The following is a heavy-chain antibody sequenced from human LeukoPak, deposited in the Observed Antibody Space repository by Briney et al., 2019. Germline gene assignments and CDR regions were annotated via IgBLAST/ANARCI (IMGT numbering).Heavy chain of an antibody. Sequence: GGSLRLSCAASGFTFSSYGMHWVRQAPGKGLEWLAFIRYDGSNKYYADSVKGRFTISRDNSKNTLYLQMNSLRAEDTAVYYCAKDLNPVLVQYFQHWGQGTLVTVSS. CDR2: IRYDGSNK. D-gene: IGHD3-3*01. CDR1: GFTFSSYG. J-gene: IGHJ1*01. V-gene: IGHV3-30*02. CDR3: AKDLNPVLVQYFQH.